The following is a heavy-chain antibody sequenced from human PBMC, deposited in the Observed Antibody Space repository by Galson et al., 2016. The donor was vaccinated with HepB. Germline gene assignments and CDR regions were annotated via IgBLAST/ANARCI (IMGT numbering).Heavy chain of an antibody. CDR3: ATARLVRFLGWLSGAYYFDY. Sequence: SVKVSCKVSGYTLSELSMHWVRQAPGKGLEWMGGLDPEDGETFYAQRFQGRVTMTEDTSTDTAYMELSSLRSEDTAVYYCATARLVRFLGWLSGAYYFDYWGQGTLVTVSS. V-gene: IGHV1-24*01. CDR1: GYTLSELS. CDR2: LDPEDGET. J-gene: IGHJ4*02. D-gene: IGHD3-3*01.